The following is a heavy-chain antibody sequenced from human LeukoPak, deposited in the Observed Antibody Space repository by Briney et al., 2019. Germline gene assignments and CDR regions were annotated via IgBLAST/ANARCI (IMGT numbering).Heavy chain of an antibody. J-gene: IGHJ3*02. V-gene: IGHV1-46*01. CDR1: GYTFTSYY. CDR2: INPSGGST. CDR3: ARDHGGYDILTGYYYRAFDI. D-gene: IGHD3-9*01. Sequence: ASVKVSCKASGYTFTSYYMHWVRQAPGQGLEWMGIINPSGGSTSYAQKFQGRVTMTRDTSISTAYMELSRLRSDDTAVYYCARDHGGYDILTGYYYRAFDIWGQGTMVTVSS.